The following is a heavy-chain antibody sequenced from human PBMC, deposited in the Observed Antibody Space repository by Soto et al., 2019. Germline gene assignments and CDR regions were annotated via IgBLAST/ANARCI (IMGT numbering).Heavy chain of an antibody. Sequence: EVQVVESGGALVQPGGSLRLSCAASGFTFSSYGMNWVRQAPGKGLEWVSYISSSRNVIYYVDSVKGRFTISRDNAKNSLYLQMNSLRGEDTAVYYCARDHREFNRYFDYYPPYYFDYWGQGTPVTVSS. CDR3: ARDHREFNRYFDYYPPYYFDY. CDR2: ISSSRNVI. CDR1: GFTFSSYG. J-gene: IGHJ4*02. V-gene: IGHV3-48*01. D-gene: IGHD3-9*01.